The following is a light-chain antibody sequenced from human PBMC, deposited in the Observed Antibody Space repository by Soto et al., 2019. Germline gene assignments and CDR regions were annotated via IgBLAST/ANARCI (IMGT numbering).Light chain of an antibody. CDR3: QQNYISPPA. J-gene: IGKJ3*01. CDR1: QSISTY. V-gene: IGKV1-39*01. Sequence: DIQMTQSPSSLSASVGARVTITCRASQSISTYLNWYQQKPGKAPKLLIYAASSLQSGVPSRFSGSGSGTDFTLTISSLQPEDFATYYCQQNYISPPAFGPGTKVDIK. CDR2: AAS.